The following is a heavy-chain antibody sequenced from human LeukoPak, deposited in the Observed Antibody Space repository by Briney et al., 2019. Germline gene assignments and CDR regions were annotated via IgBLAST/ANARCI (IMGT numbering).Heavy chain of an antibody. V-gene: IGHV4-34*01. Sequence: PSETLSLTCTVSGGSISGYYWSWIRQPPGKGLEWIGEINHSGSTNYNPSLKSRVTISVDTSKNQFSLKLSSVTAADTAVYYCARHFERHPLVNWGQGTLVTVSS. CDR1: GGSISGYY. D-gene: IGHD3-9*01. CDR2: INHSGST. J-gene: IGHJ4*02. CDR3: ARHFERHPLVN.